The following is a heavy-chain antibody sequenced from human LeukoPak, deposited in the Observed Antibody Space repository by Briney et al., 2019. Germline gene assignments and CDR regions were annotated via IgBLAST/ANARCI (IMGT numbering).Heavy chain of an antibody. CDR1: GYTFTNYG. D-gene: IGHD3-22*01. CDR3: ARDLIVVVGDVFDL. V-gene: IGHV1-18*01. Sequence: ASVNVSCKAFGYTFTNYGITWLRQAPGQGLEWMGWVSPSSGHTNYTQNLQDGVTMTTDTPTNTAYMELRSLRSDDTAVYYCARDLIVVVGDVFDLWGQGTMVTVSS. CDR2: VSPSSGHT. J-gene: IGHJ3*01.